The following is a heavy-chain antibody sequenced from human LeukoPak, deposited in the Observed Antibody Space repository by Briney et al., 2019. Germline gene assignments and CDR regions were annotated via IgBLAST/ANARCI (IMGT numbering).Heavy chain of an antibody. CDR1: GFTFSNAW. D-gene: IGHD4-17*01. CDR3: TTETTVTPTGFDY. J-gene: IGHJ4*02. CDR2: IKSKTDGGTT. V-gene: IGHV3-15*01. Sequence: GGSLRLSCAASGFTFSNAWMNWVRQAPGKGLEWVGRIKSKTDGGTTDYVAPVKGRFTIPRDDSKNTLYLQMNSLKTEDTAVYSCTTETTVTPTGFDYWGQGTLVTVSS.